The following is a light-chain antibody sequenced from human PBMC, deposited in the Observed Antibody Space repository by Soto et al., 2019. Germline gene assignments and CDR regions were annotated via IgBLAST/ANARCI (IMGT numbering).Light chain of an antibody. Sequence: DIQLTQSPSSLSASVGDRVTITCPASQDISNHLNWYQQKPGKAPNLLIYDASELETGVPSRFRGGGYVTVFSFTINSLQPEDIATHYCQKQDGVPLFGRGTKVEIK. V-gene: IGKV1-33*01. CDR2: DAS. CDR3: QKQDGVPL. J-gene: IGKJ3*01. CDR1: QDISNH.